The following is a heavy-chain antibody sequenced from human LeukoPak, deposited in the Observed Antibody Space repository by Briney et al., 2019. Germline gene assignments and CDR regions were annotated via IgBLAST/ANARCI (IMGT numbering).Heavy chain of an antibody. D-gene: IGHD2-2*01. V-gene: IGHV3-20*04. J-gene: IGHJ3*02. Sequence: PGGSLRLSCAASGFTFDDHGMSWVRQVPGKGLEWVSGINWNGGSTGYADSVKGRFTISRDNAKNSLYLQMNSLRAEDTAVYYCARGYCSSTSCYDAFDIWGQGTMVTVSS. CDR2: INWNGGST. CDR3: ARGYCSSTSCYDAFDI. CDR1: GFTFDDHG.